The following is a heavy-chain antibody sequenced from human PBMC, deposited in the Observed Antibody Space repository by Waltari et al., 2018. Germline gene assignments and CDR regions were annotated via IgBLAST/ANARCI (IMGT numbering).Heavy chain of an antibody. D-gene: IGHD3-22*01. CDR3: VRNYDGSGYYAFDI. CDR1: GFTVSSNY. Sequence: EVQLVESGGGLVQPGGSLRLSCAASGFTVSSNYMSWVRQAPGKGLEWVSVIYSGDSTYYADSVKGRFTISRDNSKNTLYLQMNSLRAEDTAVYYCVRNYDGSGYYAFDIWGQGTMVTVSS. V-gene: IGHV3-66*02. J-gene: IGHJ3*02. CDR2: IYSGDST.